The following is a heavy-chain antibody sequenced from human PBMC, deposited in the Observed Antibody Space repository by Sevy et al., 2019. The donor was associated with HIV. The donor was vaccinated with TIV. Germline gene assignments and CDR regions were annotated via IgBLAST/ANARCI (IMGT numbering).Heavy chain of an antibody. Sequence: ASVKVSCKASGYTFTSYYMHWVRQAPGQRLEWMGIIIPSGGSTSYAQKFQGRVTMTRDTSTSTVYMELSSLRSEDTAVYYCATEWGMATIGDWFDPWGQGTLVTVSS. CDR1: GYTFTSYY. J-gene: IGHJ5*02. D-gene: IGHD5-12*01. CDR2: IIPSGGST. CDR3: ATEWGMATIGDWFDP. V-gene: IGHV1-46*01.